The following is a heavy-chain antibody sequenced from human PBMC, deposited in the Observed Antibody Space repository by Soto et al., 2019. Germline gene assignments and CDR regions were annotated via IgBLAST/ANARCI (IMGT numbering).Heavy chain of an antibody. Sequence: EVRLLESGGDLVQPGGSLRLSCAASGFTFSSYGMSWVRQAPGQGLEWVSGISGTGGSTYYADSVKGRFTISSDNTKNTLFLQLDSLSAEDTAVYYCARKSDCSGGSCPYYFDDWGQGTLVTASS. CDR1: GFTFSSYG. V-gene: IGHV3-23*01. CDR2: ISGTGGST. D-gene: IGHD2-15*01. J-gene: IGHJ4*02. CDR3: ARKSDCSGGSCPYYFDD.